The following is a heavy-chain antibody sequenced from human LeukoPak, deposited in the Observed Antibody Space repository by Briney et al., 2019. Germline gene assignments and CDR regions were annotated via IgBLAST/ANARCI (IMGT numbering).Heavy chain of an antibody. Sequence: ASVKVSCKASGGTFSSYAISWVRQAPGQGLEWMGRIIPIFGIANYEQKFQGRVTITADKFTSTAYMELSSLRSEDTAVYYCAREKGDIVVVPAARSWCDPWGQGTLVTVSS. CDR1: GGTFSSYA. D-gene: IGHD2-2*01. J-gene: IGHJ5*02. CDR3: AREKGDIVVVPAARSWCDP. CDR2: IIPIFGIA. V-gene: IGHV1-69*04.